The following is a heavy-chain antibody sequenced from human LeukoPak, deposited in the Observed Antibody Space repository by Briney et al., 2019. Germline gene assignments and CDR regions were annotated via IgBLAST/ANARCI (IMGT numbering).Heavy chain of an antibody. D-gene: IGHD1-26*01. CDR1: GDSISGYS. J-gene: IGHJ5*02. CDR2: IYYSGVT. Sequence: SETLSLTCTVSGDSISGYSWSWIRQPPGGGLEWIGYIYYSGVTAYNTSLKSRVTMSVETSKKQLSLMLRSGTMTDPAGYYFARGPYCPSKSKWFDPGGQGILVIVVS. V-gene: IGHV4-59*01. CDR3: ARGPYCPSKSKWFDP.